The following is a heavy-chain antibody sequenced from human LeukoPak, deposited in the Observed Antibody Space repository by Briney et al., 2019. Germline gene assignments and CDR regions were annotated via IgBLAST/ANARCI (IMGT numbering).Heavy chain of an antibody. D-gene: IGHD2-2*01. CDR1: GYTFTGYY. CDR3: ARILIPAAMEYYFDY. Sequence: ASVKVSCKASGYTFTGYYMHWVRQAPGQGLEWMGWINPNSGGINYAQKFQGRVTMTRDTSISTVYMELSRLRSDDTAVYYCARILIPAAMEYYFDYWGQGTLVTVSS. V-gene: IGHV1-2*02. CDR2: INPNSGGI. J-gene: IGHJ4*02.